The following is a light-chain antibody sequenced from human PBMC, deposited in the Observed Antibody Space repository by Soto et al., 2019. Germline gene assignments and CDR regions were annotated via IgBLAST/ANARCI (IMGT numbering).Light chain of an antibody. Sequence: QSALTQPASVSGSPGQSITISCTGTSSDVGGYNYVSWYQQHPGKAPKLMIYDVSNRPSGVSNRFSGSKSGNTASLTISGLQAEDEAYYYCSSYTSSNTVVFGGGTKLPVL. V-gene: IGLV2-14*01. J-gene: IGLJ2*01. CDR2: DVS. CDR1: SSDVGGYNY. CDR3: SSYTSSNTVV.